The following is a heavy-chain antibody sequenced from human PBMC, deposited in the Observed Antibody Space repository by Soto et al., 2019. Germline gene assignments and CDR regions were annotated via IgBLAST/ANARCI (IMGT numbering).Heavy chain of an antibody. Sequence: QVQLVQSGAEVKKPGASVKVSCKASGYTFTSYAMHWVRQAPGQRLEWMGWINAGNGNTKYSQKFQGRVTITRDTSASTAYMELSSLRSEDTAVYYCARDPLMVVVGNTSFDYWGQGTLVTVSS. J-gene: IGHJ4*02. CDR1: GYTFTSYA. V-gene: IGHV1-3*01. CDR3: ARDPLMVVVGNTSFDY. D-gene: IGHD3-22*01. CDR2: INAGNGNT.